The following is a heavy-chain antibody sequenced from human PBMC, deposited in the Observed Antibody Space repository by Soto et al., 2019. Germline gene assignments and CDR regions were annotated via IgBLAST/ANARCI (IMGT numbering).Heavy chain of an antibody. CDR1: GCSINSSSYY. V-gene: IGHV4-39*01. CDR3: ARQGPHGANWVRYFDS. Sequence: QLQLQESGPGLVKPSETLSLTCTFSGCSINSSSYYWGWSRQPPGKGLEWIGSIYYSGSTYYNPSLKSRVTISVDTSKNQCSLKLSSVTAADTAVYYCARQGPHGANWVRYFDSWGQGTLVTVSS. D-gene: IGHD7-27*01. J-gene: IGHJ4*02. CDR2: IYYSGST.